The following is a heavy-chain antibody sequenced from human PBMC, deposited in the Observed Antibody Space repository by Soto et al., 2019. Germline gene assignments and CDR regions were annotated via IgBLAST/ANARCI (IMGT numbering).Heavy chain of an antibody. J-gene: IGHJ4*02. D-gene: IGHD3-22*01. Sequence: QVQLVQSGAEVKKPGSSVKVSCKASGGTFSRSTINWVRQAPGQGLEWMGGIIPVFGKANYAQKFQGRVTVTAEESTNTGYMELRSLASEDTAVYYCARDGTLYDTGAYYYVYWGQGSLVTVSS. V-gene: IGHV1-69*01. CDR1: GGTFSRST. CDR2: IIPVFGKA. CDR3: ARDGTLYDTGAYYYVY.